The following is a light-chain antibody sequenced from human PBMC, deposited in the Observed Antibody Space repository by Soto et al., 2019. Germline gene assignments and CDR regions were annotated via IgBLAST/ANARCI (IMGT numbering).Light chain of an antibody. V-gene: IGKV1-12*01. CDR1: QGSSSW. Sequence: DIQMTQSASSVSASVGCRFTITSRASQGSSSWLAWYQQQPGQAPELMIDAASSLQGGVPSRFSGRGSGTDVTLTISSLQTEDFATYYCQQTNSSPLTFGGGTKVDIK. CDR2: AAS. CDR3: QQTNSSPLT. J-gene: IGKJ4*01.